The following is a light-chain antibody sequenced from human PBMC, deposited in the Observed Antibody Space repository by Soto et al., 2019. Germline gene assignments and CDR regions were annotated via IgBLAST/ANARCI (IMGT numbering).Light chain of an antibody. V-gene: IGKV1-27*01. Sequence: DIQMTQSPSSQSASVGDRVTITCRATQGISNYLAWYQQKPGKVPKLLIYAASTLQSGVPSRFSGSGSGTDFTLTISNLQPEDVATYYCQRYISAPFTFGPGTNVDIK. CDR2: AAS. CDR1: QGISNY. J-gene: IGKJ3*01. CDR3: QRYISAPFT.